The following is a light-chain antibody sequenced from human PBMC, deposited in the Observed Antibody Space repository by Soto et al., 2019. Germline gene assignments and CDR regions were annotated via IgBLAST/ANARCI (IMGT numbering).Light chain of an antibody. Sequence: SALTQPRSVSGSPGQSVTISCTRTSSDVGGYNYVSWYLQHPGKAPKVMIYDVSKRPSGVPDRFSGSKSGNTASLTISGLQSEDEADYYCCSFAGNYIYVFGTGTKVTV. J-gene: IGLJ1*01. CDR1: SSDVGGYNY. CDR2: DVS. V-gene: IGLV2-11*01. CDR3: CSFAGNYIYV.